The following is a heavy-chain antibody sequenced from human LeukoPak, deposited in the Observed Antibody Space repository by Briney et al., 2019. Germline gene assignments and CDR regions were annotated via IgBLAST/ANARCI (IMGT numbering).Heavy chain of an antibody. D-gene: IGHD2-8*02. V-gene: IGHV3-30*01. CDR1: GFTFNSFG. CDR3: ATGGYTNYWSYFDY. Sequence: GGSLRLSCAASGFTFNSFGMHWVRQAPGKGLEWVAAISYDGSEKFYADSVKGRFTISRVNSRSTLYLQMNSLRTDDSTIYYCATGGYTNYWSYFDYWGQGTLVTVSS. J-gene: IGHJ4*02. CDR2: ISYDGSEK.